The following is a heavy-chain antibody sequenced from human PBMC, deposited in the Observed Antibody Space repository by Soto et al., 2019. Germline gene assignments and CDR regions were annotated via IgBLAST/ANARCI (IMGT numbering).Heavy chain of an antibody. CDR3: AKALRWNNSSTSKLPSRDYYYYGMGV. J-gene: IGHJ6*02. Sequence: PGGSLRLSCAASGFTFSSYAMSWVRQAPGKGLEWVSAISGSGGSTYYADSVKGRFTISRDNSKNTLYLQMNSLRAEDTAVYYCAKALRWNNSSTSKLPSRDYYYYGMGVWGQGTTVTVSS. D-gene: IGHD2-2*01. CDR1: GFTFSSYA. V-gene: IGHV3-23*01. CDR2: ISGSGGST.